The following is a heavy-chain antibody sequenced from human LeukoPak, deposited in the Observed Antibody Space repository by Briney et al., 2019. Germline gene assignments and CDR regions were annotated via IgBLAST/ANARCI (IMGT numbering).Heavy chain of an antibody. CDR1: GFTFSDYY. J-gene: IGHJ4*02. V-gene: IGHV3-11*06. CDR2: ISSSSSSYT. CDR3: ARAGSGWYYFDY. Sequence: GGSLRLSCAASGFTFSDYYMSWIRQAPGKGLEWVSYISSSSSSYTNYADSVKGRFTISRDNAENSLYLQMNSLRAEDTAVYYCARAGSGWYYFDYWGQGTLVTVSS. D-gene: IGHD6-19*01.